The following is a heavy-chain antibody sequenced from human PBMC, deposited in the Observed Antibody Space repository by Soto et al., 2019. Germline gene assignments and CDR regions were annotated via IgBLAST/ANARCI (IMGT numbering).Heavy chain of an antibody. D-gene: IGHD2-15*01. J-gene: IGHJ4*02. CDR3: GRDFLNSVSVDL. Sequence: QVQLVESGGGVVQPGTSLRLSCAVSGFSFGSYTMHWVRQAPGKGLDWVAVISYDGSSENYADSVKGRFTISRDNSRNTLYLRMNSLRADDTAVYYCGRDFLNSVSVDLWGQGTLVTVSS. CDR2: ISYDGSSE. V-gene: IGHV3-30-3*01. CDR1: GFSFGSYT.